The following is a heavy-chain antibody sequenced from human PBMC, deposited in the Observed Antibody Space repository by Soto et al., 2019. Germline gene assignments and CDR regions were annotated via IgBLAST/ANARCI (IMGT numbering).Heavy chain of an antibody. J-gene: IGHJ3*02. CDR2: ISAYNGNT. D-gene: IGHD2-15*01. CDR1: GYTFTSYG. Sequence: ASVKVSCKASGYTFTSYGISWVRQAPGQGLEWMGWISAYNGNTNYAQKLQGRVTMTTDTSTSTAYMELRSLRSDDTAVYYCARDLPPAVVVVVAATSAFDIWGQGTMVTVSS. V-gene: IGHV1-18*01. CDR3: ARDLPPAVVVVVAATSAFDI.